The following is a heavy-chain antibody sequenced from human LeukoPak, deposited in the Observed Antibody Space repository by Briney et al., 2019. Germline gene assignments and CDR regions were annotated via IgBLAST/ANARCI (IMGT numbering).Heavy chain of an antibody. CDR2: IYYSGST. D-gene: IGHD4-17*01. J-gene: IGHJ4*02. V-gene: IGHV4-39*07. CDR1: GGSISIYY. CDR3: ARDRAVTRGYFDY. Sequence: SETLSLTCTVSGGSISIYYWGWIRQPPGKELEWIGSIYYSGSTYYNPSLKSRVTISVDTSKNQFSLKLSSVTAADTAVYYCARDRAVTRGYFDYWGQGTLVTVSS.